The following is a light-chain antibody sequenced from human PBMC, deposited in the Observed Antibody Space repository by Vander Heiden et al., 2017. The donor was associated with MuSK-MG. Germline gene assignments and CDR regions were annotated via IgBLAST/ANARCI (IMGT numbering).Light chain of an antibody. J-gene: IGKJ2*01. CDR3: QQYGSSPPYT. CDR1: QSVSSSY. V-gene: IGKV3-20*01. Sequence: IVLTQSPGTLSLSPGERATLSCRASQSVSSSYLAWYQQKPGQAPRLVIYGVSNRATGIPDRFSGSGSGTDFTLTISRLEPEDFAVYYCQQYGSSPPYTFGQGTKVEIK. CDR2: GVS.